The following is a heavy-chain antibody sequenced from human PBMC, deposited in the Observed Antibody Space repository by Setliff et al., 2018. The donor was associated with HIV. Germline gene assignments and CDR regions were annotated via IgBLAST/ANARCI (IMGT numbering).Heavy chain of an antibody. CDR1: GFSLSTSGVG. Sequence: SGPTLVNPTQTLTLTCTFSGFSLSTSGVGVGWIRQPPGKALEWLALIYWDDDKHYSPPLKSRLTITKDTSKNQVVLTMTNMDPVDTGTYYCAHSPYFFDYWGQGILVTVSS. D-gene: IGHD2-21*01. CDR3: AHSPYFFDY. V-gene: IGHV2-5*02. J-gene: IGHJ4*02. CDR2: IYWDDDK.